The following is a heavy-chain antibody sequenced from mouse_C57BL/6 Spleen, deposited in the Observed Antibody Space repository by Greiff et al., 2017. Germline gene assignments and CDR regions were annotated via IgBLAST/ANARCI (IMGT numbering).Heavy chain of an antibody. CDR3: AGGDRGYFDV. D-gene: IGHD3-3*01. Sequence: QVQLQQSGAELVRPGTSVKVSCKASGYAFTNYLIEWVKQRPGQGLEWIGVINPGSGGTNYNEKFKGKATLTADKSSSTAYMQLSSLTSEDSAVYFCAGGDRGYFDVWGTGTTVTVSS. CDR1: GYAFTNYL. J-gene: IGHJ1*03. CDR2: INPGSGGT. V-gene: IGHV1-54*01.